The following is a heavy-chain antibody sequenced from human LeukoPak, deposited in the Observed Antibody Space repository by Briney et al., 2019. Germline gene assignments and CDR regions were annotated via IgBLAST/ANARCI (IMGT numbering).Heavy chain of an antibody. J-gene: IGHJ3*02. V-gene: IGHV3-7*05. D-gene: IGHD3-9*01. Sequence: TGGSLRLSCAASGFTFSSYWMSWVRQAPGKGLEWVANIKQDGSEKYYVDSVKGRFTISRDNSKNTLYLQMNSLRVEDTAVYYCARSSHYDILTGYSEEDAFDIWGQGTMVTVSS. CDR2: IKQDGSEK. CDR1: GFTFSSYW. CDR3: ARSSHYDILTGYSEEDAFDI.